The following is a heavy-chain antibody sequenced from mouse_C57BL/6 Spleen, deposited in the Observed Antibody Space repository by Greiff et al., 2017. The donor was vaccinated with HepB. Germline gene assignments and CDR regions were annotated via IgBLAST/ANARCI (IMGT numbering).Heavy chain of an antibody. J-gene: IGHJ2*01. Sequence: DVMLVESGGDLVKPGGSLKLSCAASGFTFSSYGMSWVRQTPDKRLEWVATISSGGSYTYYPDSVKGRFTISRDNAKNTLYLQMSSLKSEDTAMYYCARHGDYDGYYFDYWGQGTTLTVSS. D-gene: IGHD2-4*01. CDR1: GFTFSSYG. V-gene: IGHV5-6*02. CDR3: ARHGDYDGYYFDY. CDR2: ISSGGSYT.